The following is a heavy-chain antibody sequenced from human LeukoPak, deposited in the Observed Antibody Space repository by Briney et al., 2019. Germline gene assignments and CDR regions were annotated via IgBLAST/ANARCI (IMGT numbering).Heavy chain of an antibody. J-gene: IGHJ4*02. CDR2: INHSGST. CDR3: ARGGFYCGGDCYVDY. CDR1: GGSFIPYY. Sequence: NSSKTLSLTCAVYGGSFIPYYWSWIRQPPGKGLEWIGEINHSGSTNYNPSLKSRVTISVDTSKNQFSLKLSSVTAADTAVYYCARGGFYCGGDCYVDYWGQGTLVTVSS. D-gene: IGHD2-21*02. V-gene: IGHV4-34*01.